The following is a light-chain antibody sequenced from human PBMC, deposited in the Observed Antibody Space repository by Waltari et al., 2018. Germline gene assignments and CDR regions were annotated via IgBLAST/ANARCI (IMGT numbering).Light chain of an antibody. CDR1: QTVSSS. V-gene: IGKV3-11*01. CDR3: QQRFTWPRT. Sequence: IVFTQSPATLSLSPGERATLSCRASQTVSSSLAWYQQKRGQAPRLLIDDASNRATGIPARFSGSGSGTDFTLTISSLEPDDFAVYYCQQRFTWPRTFGQGTKLEIK. CDR2: DAS. J-gene: IGKJ2*01.